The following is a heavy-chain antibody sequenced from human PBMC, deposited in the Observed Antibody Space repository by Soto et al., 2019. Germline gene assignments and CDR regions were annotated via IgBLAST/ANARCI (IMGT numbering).Heavy chain of an antibody. CDR3: ASVYNWNA. CDR1: GGSFSGYY. V-gene: IGHV4-34*01. Sequence: SETLSLTCAVYGGSFSGYYWSWIRQPPGKGLEWIGEINHSGSTNYNPSLKSRVTISVDTSKNQFSLKLSSVTAADTAVYYCASVYNWNAWGQGTLVTVSS. CDR2: INHSGST. D-gene: IGHD1-1*01. J-gene: IGHJ5*02.